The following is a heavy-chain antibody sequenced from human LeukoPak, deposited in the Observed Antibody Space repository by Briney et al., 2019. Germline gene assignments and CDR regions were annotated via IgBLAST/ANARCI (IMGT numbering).Heavy chain of an antibody. Sequence: PGGSLRLSCAASGFTFSSYWMSWARQAPGKGLEWVANIKQDGSEKYYVDSVKGRFTISRDNAKNSLYLQMNSLRAEDTAVYYCARLDGYSSSWYMNYYYYMDVWGKGTTVTVSS. CDR1: GFTFSSYW. CDR3: ARLDGYSSSWYMNYYYYMDV. D-gene: IGHD6-13*01. CDR2: IKQDGSEK. J-gene: IGHJ6*03. V-gene: IGHV3-7*01.